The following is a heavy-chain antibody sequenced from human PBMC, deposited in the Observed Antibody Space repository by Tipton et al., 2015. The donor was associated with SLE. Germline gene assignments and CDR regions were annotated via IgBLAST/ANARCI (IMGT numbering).Heavy chain of an antibody. CDR1: GFRFSSYA. CDR2: IQSGGKT. CDR3: AKDREEYSRSAIDN. J-gene: IGHJ4*02. V-gene: IGHV3-23*03. D-gene: IGHD6-6*01. Sequence: GSLRLSCAASGFRFSSYAMNWVRQAPGKGLEWASVIQSGGKTYYADSVRGRFTISRENSKNTVHLQMKSLRPEDTGVYYCAKDREEYSRSAIDNWGQGTLVTVSA.